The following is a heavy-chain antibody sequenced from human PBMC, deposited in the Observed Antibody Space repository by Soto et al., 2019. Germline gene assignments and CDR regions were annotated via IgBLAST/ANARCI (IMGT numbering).Heavy chain of an antibody. Sequence: PGGSLRLSCAASGFTFSSHVMHWVRQAPGKGLEWVAVIWNDGSNKLYGDSVKGRFTISSDTSKNTLFLQMDSLRAEDTAVYHCATKAGHCSGADCYSLDHWGQGALVTVSS. J-gene: IGHJ4*02. CDR2: IWNDGSNK. V-gene: IGHV3-33*01. CDR3: ATKAGHCSGADCYSLDH. D-gene: IGHD2-15*01. CDR1: GFTFSSHV.